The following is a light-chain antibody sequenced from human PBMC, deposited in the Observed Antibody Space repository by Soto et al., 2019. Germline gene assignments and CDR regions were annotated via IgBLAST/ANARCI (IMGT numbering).Light chain of an antibody. V-gene: IGKV1-5*02. Sequence: DIQLTQSHPTLPESALERATIICRTSQSISNWLAWYRQKPGTAPKVLIYHASNLQSGVPSRFSGSGSGTEFTLTISSLQPDDFATYYCQQYNSYSFGQGTKV. CDR2: HAS. CDR3: QQYNSYS. CDR1: QSISNW. J-gene: IGKJ1*01.